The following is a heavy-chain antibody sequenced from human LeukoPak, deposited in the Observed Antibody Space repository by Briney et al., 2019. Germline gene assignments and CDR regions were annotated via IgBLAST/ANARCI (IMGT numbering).Heavy chain of an antibody. CDR2: IIPILGIA. J-gene: IGHJ5*02. Sequence: ASVKVSCKASGGTFSSYAISWVRQAPGQGLEWMGRIIPILGIANYAQKFQGRVTITADKSTSTAYMELSSLRSEDTAVYDCARDPRSDGNWFDPWGQGTLVTVSS. D-gene: IGHD1-26*01. V-gene: IGHV1-69*10. CDR3: ARDPRSDGNWFDP. CDR1: GGTFSSYA.